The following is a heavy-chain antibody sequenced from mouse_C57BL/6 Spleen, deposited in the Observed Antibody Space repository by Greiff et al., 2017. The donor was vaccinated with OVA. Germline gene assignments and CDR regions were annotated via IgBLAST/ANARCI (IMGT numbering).Heavy chain of an antibody. D-gene: IGHD2-10*01. CDR2: ISSGSSTI. Sequence: EVQVVESGGGLVKPGGSLKLSCAASGFTFSDYGMHWVRQAPEKGLEWVAYISSGSSTIYYADTVKGRFTISRDNAKNTLFLQMTSLRSEDTGMYYCAAYYGNAMDYWGQGTSVTVSS. CDR3: AAYYGNAMDY. V-gene: IGHV5-17*01. J-gene: IGHJ4*01. CDR1: GFTFSDYG.